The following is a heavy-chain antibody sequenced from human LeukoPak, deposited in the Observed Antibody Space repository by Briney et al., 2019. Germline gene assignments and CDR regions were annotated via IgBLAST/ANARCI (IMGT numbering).Heavy chain of an antibody. CDR1: GGSISSYY. CDR3: AADGSAAASYWYFDL. V-gene: IGHV4-59*01. CDR2: IYYSGST. Sequence: SETLSLTCTVSGGSISSYYWSWIRQPPGKGLEWIGYIYYSGSTNYNPSLKSRVTISVDTSKNQFSLKLSSATAADTAVYYCAADGSAAASYWYFDLWGRGTLVTVSS. J-gene: IGHJ2*01. D-gene: IGHD6-13*01.